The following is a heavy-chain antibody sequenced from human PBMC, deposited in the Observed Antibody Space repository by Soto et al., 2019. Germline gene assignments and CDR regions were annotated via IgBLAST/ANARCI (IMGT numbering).Heavy chain of an antibody. CDR1: GDSISTVDYF. D-gene: IGHD2-15*01. CDR3: ARGRYCLTGRCFPNWFDS. CDR2: IYKSATT. V-gene: IGHV4-30-4*01. Sequence: QVQLLESGPGLVKPSQTLSLTCSVSGDSISTVDYFCAWIRQPPGQALEYIGYIYKSATTYYNPSFESRVAISLDTSKSQFSLNVTSVTAADTAVYFCARGRYCLTGRCFPNWFDSWGQGTLVTVSS. J-gene: IGHJ5*01.